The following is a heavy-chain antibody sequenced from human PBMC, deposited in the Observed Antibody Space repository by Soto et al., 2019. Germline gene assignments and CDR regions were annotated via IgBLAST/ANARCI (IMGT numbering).Heavy chain of an antibody. V-gene: IGHV3-48*01. CDR1: GFTFSSYS. J-gene: IGHJ4*02. Sequence: GGSLRLSCAASGFTFSSYSMNWVRQAPGKGLEWVSYISSSSSTIYYADSVKGRFTISRDNAKNSLYLQMNSLRAEDTAVYYCARGSVVVAAMELDYWGQGTLVTVSS. CDR3: ARGSVVVAAMELDY. CDR2: ISSSSSTI. D-gene: IGHD2-15*01.